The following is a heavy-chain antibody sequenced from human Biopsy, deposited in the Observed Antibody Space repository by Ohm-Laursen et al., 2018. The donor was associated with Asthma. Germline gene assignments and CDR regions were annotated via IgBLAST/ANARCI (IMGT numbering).Heavy chain of an antibody. J-gene: IGHJ4*02. CDR3: VRAVRNEQWPAPFDY. Sequence: SETLSLTCSVYGGSISRFYWSWIRQAPEKGLEWMGYVYWTGSTNYNPSLKSRITMSVDTSKNRMFLELTSVTAADTAIYYCVRAVRNEQWPAPFDYWGQGKPVTVSS. CDR2: VYWTGST. V-gene: IGHV4-59*01. CDR1: GGSISRFY. D-gene: IGHD6-19*01.